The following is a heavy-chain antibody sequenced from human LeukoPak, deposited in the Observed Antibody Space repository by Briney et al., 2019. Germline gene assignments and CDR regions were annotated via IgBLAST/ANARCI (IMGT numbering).Heavy chain of an antibody. D-gene: IGHD2-15*01. V-gene: IGHV3-23*01. Sequence: GGSLRLSCAASGFTFSSYEMNWVRQAPGKGLEWVSTISGNGGSTYYADSVKGRFTISRDNSKNTLYLQMNSLRAEDTAVYYCAKDIVVVVAATPGNAFDIWGQGTMVTVSS. J-gene: IGHJ3*02. CDR1: GFTFSSYE. CDR2: ISGNGGST. CDR3: AKDIVVVVAATPGNAFDI.